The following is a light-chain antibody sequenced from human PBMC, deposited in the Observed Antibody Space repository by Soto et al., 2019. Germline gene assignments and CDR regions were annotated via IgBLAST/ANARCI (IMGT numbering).Light chain of an antibody. CDR2: DAS. V-gene: IGKV1-5*01. J-gene: IGKJ2*01. Sequence: DIQMSQSPSVMSASVGDRVTITCRASQGINSYLAWFQQKPGKAPKLLIYDASSLESGVPSRFSGSGSGTEFTLTISSLQPDDFATYYCQQYNSYSRYTFGQGTKVDIK. CDR3: QQYNSYSRYT. CDR1: QGINSY.